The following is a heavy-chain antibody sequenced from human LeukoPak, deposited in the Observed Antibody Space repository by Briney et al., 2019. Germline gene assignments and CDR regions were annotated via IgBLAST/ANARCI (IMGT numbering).Heavy chain of an antibody. CDR2: IYTTGST. CDR3: ARIGGNSPSLDS. Sequence: SETLSLTCTVSGGSINNYFWSWVRQPAGKGLEWIGRIYTTGSTNYTPSLKSRVTMSVDTSKNQFSLKLTSVTAADTAVYYCARIGGNSPSLDSWGQGILVTVSS. J-gene: IGHJ5*01. CDR1: GGSINNYF. D-gene: IGHD4-23*01. V-gene: IGHV4-4*07.